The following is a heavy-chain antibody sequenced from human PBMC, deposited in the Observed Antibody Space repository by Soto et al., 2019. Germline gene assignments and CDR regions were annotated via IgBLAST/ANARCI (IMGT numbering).Heavy chain of an antibody. CDR3: ARLRAVAGGYYYYGMDV. J-gene: IGHJ6*02. D-gene: IGHD6-19*01. CDR2: IYTSGST. Sequence: QVQLQESGPGLVKPSETLSLTCTVSGGSISSYYWSWIRQPAGKGLEWIGRIYTSGSTNYNPSLNSRVSMSVDTSKNQFSLNLSSVTAADTAVYYCARLRAVAGGYYYYGMDVWGQGTTVTVSS. V-gene: IGHV4-4*07. CDR1: GGSISSYY.